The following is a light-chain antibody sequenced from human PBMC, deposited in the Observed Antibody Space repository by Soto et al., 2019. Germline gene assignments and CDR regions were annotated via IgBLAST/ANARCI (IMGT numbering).Light chain of an antibody. Sequence: EIALTQSPGTLSLSPGERATLSCRASQSVSRSYLAWYQQKPGQAPRLLIYGASSRATGIPDRFSGSGSGTDFTLTISRLEPEDFAVYYCQQYGSSPRTFGQGTKVEIK. J-gene: IGKJ1*01. CDR1: QSVSRSY. V-gene: IGKV3-20*01. CDR3: QQYGSSPRT. CDR2: GAS.